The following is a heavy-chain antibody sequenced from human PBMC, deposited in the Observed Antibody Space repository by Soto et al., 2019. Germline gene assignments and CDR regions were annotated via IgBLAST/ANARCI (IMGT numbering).Heavy chain of an antibody. CDR1: GFAISRGYY. D-gene: IGHD1-1*01. J-gene: IGHJ4*02. V-gene: IGHV4-38-2*02. CDR3: AREKVGTTFFDN. CDR2: IYPSVSS. Sequence: SETLSLTCSVSGFAISRGYYWSWVRQPPGKGLEWIGSIYPSVSSYHNPSLATRLRLSIDTSKNQFTLNMTSVTAADTALYFCAREKVGTTFFDNWGQRSQVTVSS.